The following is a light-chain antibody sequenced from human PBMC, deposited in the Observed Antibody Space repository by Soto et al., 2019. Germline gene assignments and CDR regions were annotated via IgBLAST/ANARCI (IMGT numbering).Light chain of an antibody. V-gene: IGKV1-33*01. CDR3: QQFDSLPLT. CDR1: QDITNY. Sequence: DIQMTQSPSSLSASVGDRVTITCQASQDITNYLNWYQQKPGKAPRLLVYDGSNLDTGVTSRFTGSGAGSYVSITISTLHPADIATHAGQQFDSLPLTFGQGTRLEI. J-gene: IGKJ5*01. CDR2: DGS.